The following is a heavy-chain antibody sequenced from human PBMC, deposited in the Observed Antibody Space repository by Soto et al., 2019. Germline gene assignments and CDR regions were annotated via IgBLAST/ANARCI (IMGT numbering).Heavy chain of an antibody. J-gene: IGHJ6*02. CDR3: ARVTRGDYLLTFSLRGMDV. Sequence: PSETLSLTCSVYGGSFSGYYWSWIRQPPGKELEWIGEINDSGITNYNPSLKSRVTMSVDTSKNQLSLKLNSVTAADTAVYYCARVTRGDYLLTFSLRGMDVWGQGTTVTVSS. D-gene: IGHD4-17*01. CDR2: INDSGIT. CDR1: GGSFSGYY. V-gene: IGHV4-34*01.